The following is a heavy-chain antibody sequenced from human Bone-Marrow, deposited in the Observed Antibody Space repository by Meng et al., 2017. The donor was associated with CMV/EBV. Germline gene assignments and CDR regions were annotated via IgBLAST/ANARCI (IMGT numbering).Heavy chain of an antibody. CDR3: ARDSSSWSHFDY. D-gene: IGHD6-13*01. CDR1: GFTVSSNY. Sequence: GESLKISCAASGFTVSSNYMSWVRQAPGKGLEWVSSISSSSSYIYYADSVKGRFTISRDNAKNSLYLQMNSLRAEDTAVYYCARDSSSWSHFDYWGQGTLVTVSS. V-gene: IGHV3-21*01. CDR2: ISSSSSYI. J-gene: IGHJ4*02.